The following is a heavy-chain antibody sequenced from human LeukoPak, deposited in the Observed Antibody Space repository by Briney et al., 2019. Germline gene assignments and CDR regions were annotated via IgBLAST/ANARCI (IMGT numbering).Heavy chain of an antibody. CDR1: GGSISSGGYS. CDR2: IYYSGST. V-gene: IGHV4-30-4*07. J-gene: IGHJ5*02. Sequence: PSETLSLTCAVSGGSISSGGYSWSWIRQPPGKGLEWIGYIYYSGSTYYNPSLKSRVTISVDTSKNQFSLKLSSVTAADTAVYYCARRHYYGSGSYYSLDWFDPWGQGTLVTVSS. D-gene: IGHD3-10*01. CDR3: ARRHYYGSGSYYSLDWFDP.